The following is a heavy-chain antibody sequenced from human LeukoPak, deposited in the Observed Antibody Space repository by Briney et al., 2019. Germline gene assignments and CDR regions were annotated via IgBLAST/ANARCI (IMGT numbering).Heavy chain of an antibody. CDR2: IRYDGSNK. J-gene: IGHJ4*02. D-gene: IGHD3-3*01. CDR3: AKVNPYYDFWSGYYDPRQGHYDS. CDR1: GFTFSSYA. V-gene: IGHV3-30*02. Sequence: EAGGSLRLSCAASGFTFSSYAMSWVRQAPGKGLEWVAFIRYDGSNKYYADSVKGRFTISRDNSKNTLYLQMNSLRAEDTAVYYCAKVNPYYDFWSGYYDPRQGHYDSWGQGTLVTVSS.